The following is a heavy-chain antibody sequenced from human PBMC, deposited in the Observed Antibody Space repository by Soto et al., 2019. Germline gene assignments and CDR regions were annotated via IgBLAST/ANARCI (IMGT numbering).Heavy chain of an antibody. J-gene: IGHJ6*03. D-gene: IGHD3-3*01. CDR3: APMRRGGIYDFWSGYYNDYYYMDV. CDR1: GGSISSSSYY. CDR2: IYYSGST. Sequence: SETLSLTCTVSGGSISSSSYYWGWIRQPPGKGLEWIGSIYYSGSTYYNPSLKSRVTISVDTSKNQFSLKLSSVTAADTAVYYCAPMRRGGIYDFWSGYYNDYYYMDVWGKGTTVTVSS. V-gene: IGHV4-39*07.